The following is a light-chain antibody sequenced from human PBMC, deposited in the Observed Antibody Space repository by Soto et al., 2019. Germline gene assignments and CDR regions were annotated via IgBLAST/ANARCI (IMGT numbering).Light chain of an antibody. Sequence: QSALTQPASVSGSPGQSITISCTGTSGDVGYHKYVSWYQQHPGKAPKLLIYEVTNRPSGVSNRFSGSKSGNTASLTISGLQAEDEAHSYCSSSTISSTLYVFGTGTKLTVL. CDR2: EVT. CDR1: SGDVGYHKY. CDR3: SSSTISSTLYV. V-gene: IGLV2-14*01. J-gene: IGLJ1*01.